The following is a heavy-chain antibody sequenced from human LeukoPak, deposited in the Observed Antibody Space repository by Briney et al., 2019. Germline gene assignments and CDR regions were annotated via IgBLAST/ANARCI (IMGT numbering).Heavy chain of an antibody. Sequence: GGSLRLSCAASGFTFSSYAMSWVRQAPGKGLEWVSAISGSGGSTYYADSVKGRFTISRDNSKNTLYLQMNSLRAEDTAVYYCAKVVFLPPLENYYFDYWGQGTLVTVSS. CDR1: GFTFSSYA. CDR3: AKVVFLPPLENYYFDY. J-gene: IGHJ4*02. CDR2: ISGSGGST. D-gene: IGHD3-10*01. V-gene: IGHV3-23*01.